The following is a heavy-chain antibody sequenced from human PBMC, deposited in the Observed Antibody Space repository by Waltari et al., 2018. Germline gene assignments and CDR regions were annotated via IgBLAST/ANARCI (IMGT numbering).Heavy chain of an antibody. V-gene: IGHV4-39*01. CDR1: GGSISSSSYY. D-gene: IGHD6-19*01. J-gene: IGHJ4*02. CDR2: IYYSGST. CDR3: ARLHDSSGWNDY. Sequence: QLQLQESGPGLVKPSETLSLTCTVSGGSISSSSYYWGWIRQPPGKGLEWIGSIYYSGSTYYNPALKSGVTIAEDTSKNQFSLKLSAVTAADTAVYYGARLHDSSGWNDYWGQGTLVTVSS.